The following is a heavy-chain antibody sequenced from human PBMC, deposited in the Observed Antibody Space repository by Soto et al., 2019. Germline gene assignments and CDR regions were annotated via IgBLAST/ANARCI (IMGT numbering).Heavy chain of an antibody. CDR3: PTGPAAYYFDH. V-gene: IGHV3-64*02. D-gene: IGHD3-10*01. J-gene: IGHJ4*02. Sequence: GGSLRLSCAASGFTFSSYPMHWVRQVPGKGLEHVSSTSGDGRIMYYLDSVKGRFTISRDNPKNTLYLQMGSLRTEDMAVYYCPTGPAAYYFDHWGQGALVTVSS. CDR2: TSGDGRIM. CDR1: GFTFSSYP.